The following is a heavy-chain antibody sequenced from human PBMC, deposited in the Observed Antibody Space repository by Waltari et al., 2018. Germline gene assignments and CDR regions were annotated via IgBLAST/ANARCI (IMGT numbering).Heavy chain of an antibody. Sequence: QVQLQESGPGLVKPSQTLSLTCTVSGGSIRSGSYYWSWIRQPAGKGLEWIGRIYTSGSTNYNPSLKSRVTISVDTSKNQFSLKLSSVTAADTAVYYCARGPTDPWGQGTLVTVSS. CDR2: IYTSGST. CDR1: GGSIRSGSYY. V-gene: IGHV4-61*02. J-gene: IGHJ5*02. CDR3: ARGPTDP.